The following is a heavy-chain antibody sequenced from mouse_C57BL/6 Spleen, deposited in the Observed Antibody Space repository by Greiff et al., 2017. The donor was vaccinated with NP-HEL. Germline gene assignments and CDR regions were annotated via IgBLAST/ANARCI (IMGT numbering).Heavy chain of an antibody. Sequence: EVQLQQSGPVLVKPGASVKMSCKASGYTFTDYYMNWVKQSHGKSLEWIGVINPYNGGTSYNQKFKGKATLTVDKSSSTAYMELNSLTSEDSAVYYCAREGPITTVVATEGYFDYWGQGTTLTVSS. V-gene: IGHV1-19*01. CDR3: AREGPITTVVATEGYFDY. CDR1: GYTFTDYY. D-gene: IGHD1-1*01. CDR2: INPYNGGT. J-gene: IGHJ2*01.